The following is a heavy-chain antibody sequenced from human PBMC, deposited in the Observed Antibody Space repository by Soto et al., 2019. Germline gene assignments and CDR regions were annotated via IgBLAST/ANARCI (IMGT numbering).Heavy chain of an antibody. CDR3: AREHSSGWYGYYYYGMDV. D-gene: IGHD6-19*01. V-gene: IGHV1-46*01. Sequence: ASVKVSCKASGYTFTSYYMHWVRQAPGQGLEWMGIINPSGGSTSYAQKFQGRVTMTRDTSTSTVYMELSGLRSEDTAVYYCAREHSSGWYGYYYYGMDVWGQGTTVTVS. J-gene: IGHJ6*02. CDR2: INPSGGST. CDR1: GYTFTSYY.